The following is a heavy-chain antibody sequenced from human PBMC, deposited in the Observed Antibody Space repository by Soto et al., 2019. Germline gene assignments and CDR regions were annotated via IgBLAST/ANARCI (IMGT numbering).Heavy chain of an antibody. J-gene: IGHJ4*02. Sequence: EVQLVESGGGLVKPGGSLRLSCAASGFPFTNAWMSWVRQVPGKGLERIARVLSKADGGETDYAAPVKDRFTISRDDSRNTLHLQMNSLRTEDTAVYYCTTYRWAYWGQGALVTVSS. V-gene: IGHV3-15*01. D-gene: IGHD1-26*01. CDR3: TTYRWAY. CDR2: VLSKADGGET. CDR1: GFPFTNAW.